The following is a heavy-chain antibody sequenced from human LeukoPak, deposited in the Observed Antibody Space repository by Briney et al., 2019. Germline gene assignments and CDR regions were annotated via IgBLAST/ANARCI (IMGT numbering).Heavy chain of an antibody. CDR2: IYYSGST. CDR3: ACSIAVRPNYYYYYMDV. D-gene: IGHD6-6*01. Sequence: PSETLSLTCTVSGFSINSHYWSWIRQPPGKGLEWIGYIYYSGSTNYNPSLTSRVTISVDTSKNQFSLKLRSVTAADMAVYYCACSIAVRPNYYYYYMDVWGKGTTVTVSS. V-gene: IGHV4-59*08. J-gene: IGHJ6*03. CDR1: GFSINSHY.